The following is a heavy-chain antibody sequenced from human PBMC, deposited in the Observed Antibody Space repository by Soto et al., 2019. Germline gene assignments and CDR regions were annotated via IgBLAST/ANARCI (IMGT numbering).Heavy chain of an antibody. J-gene: IGHJ3*02. CDR2: IYHSGST. D-gene: IGHD6-13*01. Sequence: QLQLQESGSGLVKPSQTLSLTCAVSGGSISSGDYSWSWIRQPPGKGLDWIGYIYHSGSTYYNPSLKSRVTISVDRSKNQFSLRLSSVTAADTAMYYCARAYSSSWPNAFDIWGQGTMVTVSS. CDR3: ARAYSSSWPNAFDI. V-gene: IGHV4-30-2*01. CDR1: GGSISSGDYS.